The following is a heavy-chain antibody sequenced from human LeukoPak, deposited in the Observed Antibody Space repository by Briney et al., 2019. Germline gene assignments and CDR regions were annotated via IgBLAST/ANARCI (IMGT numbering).Heavy chain of an antibody. CDR3: AKDRIPDGKYSIDF. Sequence: GGSLRLSCAASGFTFSTYSMNWVRQAPGKGLEWVSLIVGDGGGIHYADYVRGRFTISTDNSRNTLYLQMNSLRVEETAVYYCAKDRIPDGKYSIDFWGQGTLVTVSS. J-gene: IGHJ4*02. D-gene: IGHD5-24*01. V-gene: IGHV3-23*01. CDR1: GFTFSTYS. CDR2: IVGDGGGI.